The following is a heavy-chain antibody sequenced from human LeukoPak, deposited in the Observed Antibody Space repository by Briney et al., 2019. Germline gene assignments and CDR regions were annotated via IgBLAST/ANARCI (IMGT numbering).Heavy chain of an antibody. CDR2: MNPNSGNT. Sequence: ASVKVSCKASGYTFTSYDINWVRQATGQGLEWMGWMNPNSGNTGYAQKFQGRVTITRNTSISTAYMELSSLRSEDTAVYYCARGSRYYDSSEIKGFDYWGQGTLVTVSS. J-gene: IGHJ4*02. CDR1: GYTFTSYD. V-gene: IGHV1-8*03. CDR3: ARGSRYYDSSEIKGFDY. D-gene: IGHD3-22*01.